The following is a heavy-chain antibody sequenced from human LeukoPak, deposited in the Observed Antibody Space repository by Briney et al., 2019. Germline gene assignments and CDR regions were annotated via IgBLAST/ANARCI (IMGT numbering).Heavy chain of an antibody. V-gene: IGHV4-59*01. CDR3: ARAYSSGWNASFDP. CDR2: IYYSGST. J-gene: IGHJ5*02. D-gene: IGHD6-19*01. Sequence: SETLSLTCTVSGGSISSYYWSWIRQPPGKGLEWIGYIYYSGSTNYNPSLKSRVTISVDTSKNQFSLKLSSVTAADTAVYYCARAYSSGWNASFDPWGQGTLVTVSS. CDR1: GGSISSYY.